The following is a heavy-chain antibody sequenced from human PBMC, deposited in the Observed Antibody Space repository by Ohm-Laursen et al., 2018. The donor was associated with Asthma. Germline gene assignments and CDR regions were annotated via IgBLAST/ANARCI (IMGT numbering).Heavy chain of an antibody. Sequence: SLRLSCSASKFTFSNHWMNWVRQAPGKGLEWVASINPDGRETRHVDSVKGRFTISRDNSKNTLYLQMNSLRAEDTAVYYCAKDGGREWVRYYFDYWGQGTLVTVSS. V-gene: IGHV3-7*03. CDR3: AKDGGREWVRYYFDY. D-gene: IGHD5-12*01. CDR2: INPDGRET. J-gene: IGHJ4*02. CDR1: KFTFSNHW.